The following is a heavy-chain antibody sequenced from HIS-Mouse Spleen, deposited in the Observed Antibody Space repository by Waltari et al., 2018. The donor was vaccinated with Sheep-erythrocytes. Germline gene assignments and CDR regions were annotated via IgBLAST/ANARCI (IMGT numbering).Heavy chain of an antibody. CDR1: GGSISSSSYY. D-gene: IGHD1-26*01. V-gene: IGHV4-39*07. CDR2: IDYRWST. Sequence: QLQLQESGPGLVKPSETLPLTCTVSGGSISSSSYYWGWIRQPPGKGLEWIGSIDYRWSTYSTPSLKSRVTLSVDTSKNPFSLKLSSGTAADTAVYYCARESGAGSYYNVRDAFDIWGQGTMVTVSS. CDR3: ARESGAGSYYNVRDAFDI. J-gene: IGHJ3*02.